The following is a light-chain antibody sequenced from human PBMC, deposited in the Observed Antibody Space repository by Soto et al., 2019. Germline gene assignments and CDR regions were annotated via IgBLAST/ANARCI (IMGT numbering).Light chain of an antibody. CDR1: SSDVGAHNY. V-gene: IGLV2-14*01. CDR2: EVN. Sequence: QSALTQPASVSGFLGQSITISCTGTSSDVGAHNYVSWYQQHPGKAPKLVLYEVNSRPSGVPSRFSGSKSGDTASLTISGLQGEDEADYYCTSFTGSSTPVIFGGGTNVTVL. CDR3: TSFTGSSTPVI. J-gene: IGLJ2*01.